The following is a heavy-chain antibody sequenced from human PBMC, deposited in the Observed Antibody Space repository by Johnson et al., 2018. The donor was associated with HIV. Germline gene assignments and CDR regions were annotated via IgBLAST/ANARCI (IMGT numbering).Heavy chain of an antibody. V-gene: IGHV3-64*04. J-gene: IGHJ3*02. CDR1: GFGFSSYA. CDR3: AKDHGIEMAGYDGFDI. CDR2: ISSNGGST. Sequence: QVQLVESGGGVVQPWRSLRASCAASGFGFSSYAMHWVRQAPGKGLEYVSAISSNGGSTYYADSVKGRFTISRDNSKNTLYLQMNSLRAEDTAVYYCAKDHGIEMAGYDGFDIWGQGTMVTVSS. D-gene: IGHD5-24*01.